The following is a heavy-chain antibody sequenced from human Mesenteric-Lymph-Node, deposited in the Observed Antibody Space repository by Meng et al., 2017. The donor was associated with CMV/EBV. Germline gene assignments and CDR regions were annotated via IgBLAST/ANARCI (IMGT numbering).Heavy chain of an antibody. J-gene: IGHJ4*02. Sequence: GESLKISCATSEFTFVNYAMHWVRQAPGKGLEWVAFIHYDGSYKSYADPVKGRFTISRDNSKNTLYLEMNSLRTEDTAVYYCPKDPFAYSSTYHFDYWGQGTLVTVSS. CDR3: PKDPFAYSSTYHFDY. D-gene: IGHD6-13*01. CDR1: EFTFVNYA. V-gene: IGHV3-30*02. CDR2: IHYDGSYK.